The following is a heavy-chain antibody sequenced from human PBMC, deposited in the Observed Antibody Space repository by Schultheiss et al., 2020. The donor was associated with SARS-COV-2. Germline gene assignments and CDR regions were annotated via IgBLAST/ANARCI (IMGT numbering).Heavy chain of an antibody. J-gene: IGHJ4*02. D-gene: IGHD2-2*01. Sequence: ASVKVSCKASGYTFTSYDINWVRQATGQGLEWMGWMNPNSGNTGYAQKFQGRVTMTRDTSISTAYMELSRLRSDDTAVYYCARGARSSTRVFDYWGQGTLVTVSS. V-gene: IGHV1-8*01. CDR3: ARGARSSTRVFDY. CDR2: MNPNSGNT. CDR1: GYTFTSYD.